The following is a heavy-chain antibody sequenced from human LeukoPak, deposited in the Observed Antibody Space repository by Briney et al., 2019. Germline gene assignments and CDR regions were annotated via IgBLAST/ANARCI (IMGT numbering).Heavy chain of an antibody. Sequence: SETLSLTCTVSGGSISSYYWSWIRQPAGKGLEWIGRIYSSGSTNYNPSLKSRVTISVDTSKNQFSLKLSSVTAADTAVYYCARASMVRGVSYYCDYWGQGTRVTVSS. J-gene: IGHJ4*02. CDR1: GGSISSYY. CDR3: ARASMVRGVSYYCDY. D-gene: IGHD3-10*01. CDR2: IYSSGST. V-gene: IGHV4-4*07.